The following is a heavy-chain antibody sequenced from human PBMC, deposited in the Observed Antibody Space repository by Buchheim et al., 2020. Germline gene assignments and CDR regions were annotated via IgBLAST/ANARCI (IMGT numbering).Heavy chain of an antibody. CDR3: ARGHPLRYFDWLQSTNYYYMDV. J-gene: IGHJ6*03. V-gene: IGHV3-7*01. CDR2: IKQDGSEK. Sequence: EVQLVESGGGLVQPGGSLRLSCAASGFTFSSYWMSWVRQAPGKGLEWVANIKQDGSEKYYVDSVKGRFTISRDTAKNSLYLQMNSLRAEDTAVYYCARGHPLRYFDWLQSTNYYYMDVWGKGTT. CDR1: GFTFSSYW. D-gene: IGHD3-9*01.